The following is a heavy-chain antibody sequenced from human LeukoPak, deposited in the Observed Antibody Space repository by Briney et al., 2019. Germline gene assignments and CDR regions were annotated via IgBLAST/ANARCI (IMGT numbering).Heavy chain of an antibody. D-gene: IGHD4-17*01. CDR2: IWYDGSNK. CDR1: GFTFSSYG. Sequence: GGSLRLSCAASGFTFSSYGMHWVRQAPGKGLEWVAVIWYDGSNKYYADSVKGRFTISRDNSKNTLYLQMNSLRAEDTAVYYCARDYGDYADAFDIWGQGTMVTVSS. V-gene: IGHV3-33*01. CDR3: ARDYGDYADAFDI. J-gene: IGHJ3*02.